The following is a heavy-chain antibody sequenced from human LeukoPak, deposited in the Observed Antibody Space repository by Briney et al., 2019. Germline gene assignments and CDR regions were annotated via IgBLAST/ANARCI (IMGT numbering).Heavy chain of an antibody. Sequence: SATLSLTCAVYGGSFSSYYWGWIRQPPGKGLEWIGEINHSGRTNYHPSLKSRVTISVDTSKNQFSLKLSSVTAADTAVYYCARSLKQWLGNYYYYYMDVWGKGTTVTVSS. V-gene: IGHV4-34*01. J-gene: IGHJ6*03. CDR3: ARSLKQWLGNYYYYYMDV. CDR2: INHSGRT. D-gene: IGHD6-19*01. CDR1: GGSFSSYY.